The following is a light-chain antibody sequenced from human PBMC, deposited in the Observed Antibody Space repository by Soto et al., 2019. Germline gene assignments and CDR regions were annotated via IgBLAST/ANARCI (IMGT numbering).Light chain of an antibody. CDR1: SSDVGGYNY. Sequence: QSALTQPASVSGSPGQSITISCTGTSSDVGGYNYVSWYQQHPGKAPKLMIYGVSNRPSGVSNRFSGSKSGNTASLAISGLQAEDEADYYCSSYTSSITLVVFGGGTKLTVL. V-gene: IGLV2-14*01. J-gene: IGLJ2*01. CDR2: GVS. CDR3: SSYTSSITLVV.